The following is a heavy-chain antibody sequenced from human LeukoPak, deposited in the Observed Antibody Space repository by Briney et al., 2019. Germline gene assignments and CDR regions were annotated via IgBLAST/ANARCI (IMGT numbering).Heavy chain of an antibody. CDR2: ISHSGRS. J-gene: IGHJ4*02. CDR1: GVSFSGYY. D-gene: IGHD1-26*01. CDR3: TRTSPGIPLDF. Sequence: SETLFLTCAVSGVSFSGYYWSWIRQPPGKGPEWIGEISHSGRSSYNPSLKSRVTISLDTSKNQFSLKLSFVTAADTAVYYCTRTSPGIPLDFWGQGTLVSVSS. V-gene: IGHV4-34*01.